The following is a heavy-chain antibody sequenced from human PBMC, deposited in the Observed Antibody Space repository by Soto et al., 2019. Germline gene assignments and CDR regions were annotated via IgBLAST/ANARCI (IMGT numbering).Heavy chain of an antibody. CDR2: IHYSGSI. CDR1: GGSISYEYYH. D-gene: IGHD2-21*02. CDR3: AREDDGGDRDYYGLDV. V-gene: IGHV4-30-4*08. J-gene: IGHJ6*02. Sequence: SETLSLTCTVFGGSISYEYYHWTWIRQSPGKGLEWIGYIHYSGSIIYNPSFKSRVTISVDTSKNQFSLQLSSVTAADTAVYFCAREDDGGDRDYYGLDVWGQGTTVTSP.